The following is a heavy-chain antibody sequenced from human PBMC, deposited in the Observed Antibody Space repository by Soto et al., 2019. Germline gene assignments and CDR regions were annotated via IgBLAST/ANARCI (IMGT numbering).Heavy chain of an antibody. Sequence: SQTLSLTCAVSGDSVSTNSAAWNWIRQSPSRVLEWLGRTYYRSKWYNDYAVSVKSRININADTSKNQISLQLNSVTPEDTAVYYCARAGPDYYYYGLDVWGQGTTFTVSS. CDR2: TYYRSKWYN. CDR1: GDSVSTNSAA. V-gene: IGHV6-1*01. CDR3: ARAGPDYYYYGLDV. J-gene: IGHJ6*02. D-gene: IGHD3-10*01.